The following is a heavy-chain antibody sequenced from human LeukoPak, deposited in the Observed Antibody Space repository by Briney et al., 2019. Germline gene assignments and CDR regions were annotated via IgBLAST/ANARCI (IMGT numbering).Heavy chain of an antibody. CDR2: MRNEGGGYGT. CDR1: GFSLSDHY. CDR3: VRNHRHWFDP. Sequence: GGSLRLSCAASGFSLSDHYMDWVRQAPGQGLEWIGNMRNEGGGYGTLYAASVKGRFTVSRDDSKNAFYLQMNSLKPEDTAVYFCVRNHRHWFDPWGQGTLVTVSS. J-gene: IGHJ5*02. V-gene: IGHV3-72*01.